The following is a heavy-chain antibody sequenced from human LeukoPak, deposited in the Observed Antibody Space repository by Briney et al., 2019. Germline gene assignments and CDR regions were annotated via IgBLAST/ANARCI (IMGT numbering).Heavy chain of an antibody. Sequence: GVLRLSCAASGFTFSSYAMHWVRQAPGKGLGGVAVISYNGSNKYYADSVKGRFTISRDNSKNTLYLQMNSLRAEDTAVYYCARSVSSSPTIDYWGQGTLVTVSS. CDR3: ARSVSSSPTIDY. D-gene: IGHD6-6*01. CDR1: GFTFSSYA. CDR2: ISYNGSNK. V-gene: IGHV3-30-3*01. J-gene: IGHJ4*02.